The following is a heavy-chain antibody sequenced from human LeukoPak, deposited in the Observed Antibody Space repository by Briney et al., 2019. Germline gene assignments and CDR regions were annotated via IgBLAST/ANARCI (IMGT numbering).Heavy chain of an antibody. CDR2: IYTSGST. J-gene: IGHJ6*03. V-gene: IGHV4-61*02. Sequence: SETLSLTCTVSGYSISSGYYWGWIRQPAGKGLEWIGRIYTSGSTNYNPSLKSRVTISVDTSKNQFSLKLSSVTAADTAVYYCARAYSYYYMDVWGTGTTVTVSS. CDR3: ARAYSYYYMDV. CDR1: GYSISSGYY. D-gene: IGHD1-26*01.